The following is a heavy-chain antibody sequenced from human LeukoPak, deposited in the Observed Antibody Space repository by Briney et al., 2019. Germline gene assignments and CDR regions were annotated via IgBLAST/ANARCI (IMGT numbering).Heavy chain of an antibody. CDR1: GFTFSSSA. CDR3: AKVVSGGGNYVMDV. D-gene: IGHD2-15*01. V-gene: IGHV3-23*01. J-gene: IGHJ6*02. Sequence: GGSLRLSCAASGFTFSSSAMTWVRQAPGKGLEWVSGIGGSGGTTYYADSVKGRFTISRDNSKNTLYLQLSSLRAEDTAVYYCAKVVSGGGNYVMDVWGQGTTVTVSS. CDR2: IGGSGGTT.